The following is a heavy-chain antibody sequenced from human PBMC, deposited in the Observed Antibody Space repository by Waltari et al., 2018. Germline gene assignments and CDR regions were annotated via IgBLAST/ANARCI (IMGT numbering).Heavy chain of an antibody. J-gene: IGHJ6*03. CDR3: ASPYDSSGPYYYYMDV. Sequence: QLQLQESGPGLVKPSETLSLTCTVPGGSISSSSYYWGWIRQPPGKGLEWIGSIYYSGSTYYNPSLKSRVTISVDTSKNQFSLKLSSVTAADTAVYYCASPYDSSGPYYYYMDVWGKGTTVTVSS. D-gene: IGHD3-22*01. CDR1: GGSISSSSYY. CDR2: IYYSGST. V-gene: IGHV4-39*01.